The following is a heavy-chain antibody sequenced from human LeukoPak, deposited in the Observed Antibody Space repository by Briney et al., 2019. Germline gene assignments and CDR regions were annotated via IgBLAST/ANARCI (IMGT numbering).Heavy chain of an antibody. Sequence: GGSLRLSCAASGFTFSSYAMSWVRQAPGKGLEWVSAISGSGGSTYYADSVKGRFTISRDNSKNTLYLQMNSLRAEDTAVYYCARDKVEDYSMDAFDIWGQGTMVTVSS. CDR2: ISGSGGST. CDR3: ARDKVEDYSMDAFDI. CDR1: GFTFSSYA. J-gene: IGHJ3*02. V-gene: IGHV3-23*01. D-gene: IGHD2-15*01.